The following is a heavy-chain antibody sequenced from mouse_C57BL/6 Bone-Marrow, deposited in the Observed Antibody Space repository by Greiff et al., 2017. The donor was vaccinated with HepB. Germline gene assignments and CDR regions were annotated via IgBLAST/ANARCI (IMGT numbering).Heavy chain of an antibody. CDR3: ATIYEKVAY. V-gene: IGHV1-26*01. CDR2: INPNNGGT. J-gene: IGHJ3*01. Sequence: EVQLQQSGPELVKPGASVKISCKASGYTFTDYYMNWVKQSHGKSLEWIGDINPNNGGTSYNQKFKGKATLTVDKSSSTAYMELRSLTSEDSAVYYCATIYEKVAYWGQGTLVTVSA. D-gene: IGHD1-1*01. CDR1: GYTFTDYY.